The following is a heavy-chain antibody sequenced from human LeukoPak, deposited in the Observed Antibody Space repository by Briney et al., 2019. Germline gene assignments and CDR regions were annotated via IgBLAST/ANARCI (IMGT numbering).Heavy chain of an antibody. CDR3: ARPRQLWSYGMDV. D-gene: IGHD5-18*01. J-gene: IGHJ6*02. Sequence: ASVKVSCKVSGNTFTTYDINWVRPSTGQGLEWMGWMNPNSGLTGTAQKFQGRVNMTRNTSINTDYMELSSLRSEDTAVYYCARPRQLWSYGMDVWGQGTTVTVSS. CDR1: GNTFTTYD. CDR2: MNPNSGLT. V-gene: IGHV1-8*01.